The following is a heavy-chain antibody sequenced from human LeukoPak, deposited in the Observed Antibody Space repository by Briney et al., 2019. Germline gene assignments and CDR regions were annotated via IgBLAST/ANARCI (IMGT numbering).Heavy chain of an antibody. CDR1: GFTFDSYT. V-gene: IGHV3-43*01. J-gene: IGHJ4*02. D-gene: IGHD1-26*01. Sequence: GGSLGLSCAASGFTFDSYTMHWVRQAPGKGLEWVSLISWDGGSTDYADSVKGRFTISRDNSKNSLYLQMNSLGTDDTALYYCAKGQRGSYSYYFDYWGQGALVTVSS. CDR3: AKGQRGSYSYYFDY. CDR2: ISWDGGST.